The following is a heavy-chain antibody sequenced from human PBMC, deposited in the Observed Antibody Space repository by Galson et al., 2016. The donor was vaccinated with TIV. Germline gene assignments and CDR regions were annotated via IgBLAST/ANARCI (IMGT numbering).Heavy chain of an antibody. CDR2: IYSSGST. CDR1: GGSISSYY. CDR3: ARQNLAVAGAPFDP. V-gene: IGHV4-4*07. Sequence: ETLSLTCTVSGGSISSYYWSWIRQPAGKGLEWIGRIYSSGSTKYNTSLKSRVTMSVDTSKNQFSLNLKSVTAADTAAYYCARQNLAVAGAPFDPWGQGTLVTVSS. J-gene: IGHJ5*02. D-gene: IGHD6-19*01.